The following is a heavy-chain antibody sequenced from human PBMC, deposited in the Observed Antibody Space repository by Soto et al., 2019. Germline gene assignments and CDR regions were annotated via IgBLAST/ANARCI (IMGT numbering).Heavy chain of an antibody. V-gene: IGHV3-48*02. Sequence: EVQLVESGGGLVHPGGSLKLSCAASGFNFDTEPMNWVLQAPGKGLEWVSNIRSGGSATSYADSVKGRFTISRDNGKNSLYLQMNSLRDEDTAVYFCVRDVNWGFDSWGQGTLVTVSS. CDR2: IRSGGSAT. CDR3: VRDVNWGFDS. J-gene: IGHJ5*01. D-gene: IGHD7-27*01. CDR1: GFNFDTEP.